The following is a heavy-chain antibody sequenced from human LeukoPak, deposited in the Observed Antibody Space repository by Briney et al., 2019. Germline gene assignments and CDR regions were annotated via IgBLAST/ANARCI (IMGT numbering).Heavy chain of an antibody. CDR2: IYYSGST. CDR3: ARGDFWSGFDY. CDR1: GGSISSYY. Sequence: PSETLSLTCTVSGGSISSYYWSWIRQPPGKGLEWIGCIYYSGSTNYNPSLKSRVTISLDTSKNHFSPKLTSVTAADTAVYYCARGDFWSGFDYWGQGTLVTVSS. J-gene: IGHJ4*02. D-gene: IGHD3-3*01. V-gene: IGHV4-59*01.